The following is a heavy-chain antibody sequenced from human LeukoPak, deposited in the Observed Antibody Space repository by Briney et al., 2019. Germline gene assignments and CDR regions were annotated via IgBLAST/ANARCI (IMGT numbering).Heavy chain of an antibody. D-gene: IGHD6-19*01. V-gene: IGHV4-34*01. CDR3: ARGSGGWAQWLVQGDY. CDR2: INHSGST. CDR1: GGSFSGYC. J-gene: IGHJ4*02. Sequence: SETLSLTCAVYGGSFSGYCWSWIRQPPGKGLEWIGEINHSGSTNYNPSLKSRVTISVDTSKNQFSLKLSSVTAADTAVYYCARGSGGWAQWLVQGDYWGQGTLVTVSS.